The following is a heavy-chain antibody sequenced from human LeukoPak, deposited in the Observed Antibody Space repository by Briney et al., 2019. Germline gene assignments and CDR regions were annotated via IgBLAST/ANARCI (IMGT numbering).Heavy chain of an antibody. CDR2: ISSSSTYI. CDR3: ARDSYYCRGGSCYSSKGIHEY. V-gene: IGHV3-21*01. J-gene: IGHJ4*02. D-gene: IGHD2-15*01. Sequence: GGSLRLSCEASAFTISNYWMTWVRQAPGKGLEWVSSISSSSTYIYYADAVKGRFTISRDNAKNSLYLEMNTLRAEDTAVYYCARDSYYCRGGSCYSSKGIHEYWGQGTLVTVSS. CDR1: AFTISNYW.